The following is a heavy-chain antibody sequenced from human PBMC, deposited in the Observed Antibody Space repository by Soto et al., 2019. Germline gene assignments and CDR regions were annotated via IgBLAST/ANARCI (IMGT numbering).Heavy chain of an antibody. CDR3: AKENERMNGDHDD. D-gene: IGHD1-1*01. V-gene: IGHV3-30*18. CDR2: ISYGGSNK. CDR1: GFTFSSYG. Sequence: GGSLRLSCAASGFTFSSYGMHWVRQAPGKGLEWVAAISYGGSNKYYADSVKGRFTISRDNSKNTLYLQMNSLSAEDTAVYYCAKENERMNGDHDDWGQGTLVTISS. J-gene: IGHJ4*02.